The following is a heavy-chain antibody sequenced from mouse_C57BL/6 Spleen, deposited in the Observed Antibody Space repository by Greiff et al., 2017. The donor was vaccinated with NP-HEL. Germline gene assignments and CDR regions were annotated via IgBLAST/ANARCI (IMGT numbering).Heavy chain of an antibody. J-gene: IGHJ4*01. V-gene: IGHV14-2*01. CDR2: IDPEGGET. CDR3: ASSNYGAMDY. D-gene: IGHD2-5*01. Sequence: VQLQQSGAELVKPGASVKLSCTASGFTIKDYYMHWVKQRTEQGLEWIGRIDPEGGETKYAPKFQGKATITADTSSNTAYLQLSSLTSEDTAVYYCASSNYGAMDYWGQGTSVTVSS. CDR1: GFTIKDYY.